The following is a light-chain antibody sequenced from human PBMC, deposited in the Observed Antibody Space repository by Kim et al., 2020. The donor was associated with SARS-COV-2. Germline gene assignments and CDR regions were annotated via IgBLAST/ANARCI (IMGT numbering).Light chain of an antibody. V-gene: IGLV2-14*03. CDR1: STDVGSYNE. Sequence: QSALTQPASVSGSPGQSITISCTGTSTDVGSYNEVSWYQQHPAEAHQLMIYDVSHRPSGASNRFSASKCANAASLTISVQQADEAADYCGTWYTSINTHVFGGVTQLTVL. J-gene: IGLJ2*01. CDR2: DVS. CDR3: TWYTSINTHV.